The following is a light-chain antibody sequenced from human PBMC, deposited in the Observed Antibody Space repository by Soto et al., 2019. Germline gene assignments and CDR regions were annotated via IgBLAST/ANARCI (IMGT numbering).Light chain of an antibody. Sequence: DIQMAQSPSTLSANVGDRVSIACRASQTISTWLAWYQQKTGKAPNLLIYQASTLETGVPSRFSGSGSGTEFTLHISGLQPDDFATVFCQQYDNYPLTFGRGTKVEI. J-gene: IGKJ4*01. CDR3: QQYDNYPLT. CDR2: QAS. V-gene: IGKV1-5*03. CDR1: QTISTW.